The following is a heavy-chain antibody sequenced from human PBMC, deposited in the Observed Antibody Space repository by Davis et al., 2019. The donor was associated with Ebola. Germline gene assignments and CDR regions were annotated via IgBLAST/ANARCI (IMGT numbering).Heavy chain of an antibody. J-gene: IGHJ5*02. D-gene: IGHD5-12*01. CDR1: GDSVSVNSGG. CDR2: TYYNSKWYN. Sequence: HSQTLSLTCALSGDSVSVNSGGWNWIRQSPSRGLEWLGRTYYNSKWYNDYAESVKSRISINADTSKNQFSLQLNSVTPEDTAVYYCARGWLRGWFDPWGQGTLVTVSS. CDR3: ARGWLRGWFDP. V-gene: IGHV6-1*01.